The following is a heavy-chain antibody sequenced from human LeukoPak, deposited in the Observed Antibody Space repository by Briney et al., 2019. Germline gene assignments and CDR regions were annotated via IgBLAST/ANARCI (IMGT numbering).Heavy chain of an antibody. CDR3: ARDEIRTGAFDI. D-gene: IGHD3-10*01. Sequence: GGSLRPSCAASGFTFSSYEMNWVRQAPGQGLEWVSYISSTGNTIYYADSVRGRFTISRDNAENSLYLQMNSLRAEDTAVYHCARDEIRTGAFDIWGRGTMVTVSS. CDR1: GFTFSSYE. V-gene: IGHV3-48*03. J-gene: IGHJ3*02. CDR2: ISSTGNTI.